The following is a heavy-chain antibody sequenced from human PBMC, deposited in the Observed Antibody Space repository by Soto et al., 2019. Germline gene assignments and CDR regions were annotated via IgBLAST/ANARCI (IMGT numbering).Heavy chain of an antibody. V-gene: IGHV3-53*01. J-gene: IGHJ4*01. CDR2: IYSGGSA. CDR3: ACDYDGLYSFDI. D-gene: IGHD5-12*01. Sequence: PGGSLRLSCVASGFDVSTKYMNWVRQAPGKGLEWVSVIYSGGSAYYADSVKGRFTISRDNSKNTLYLQMNSLRAEDTAVYYCACDYDGLYSFDIWGQGTLVTVSS. CDR1: GFDVSTKY.